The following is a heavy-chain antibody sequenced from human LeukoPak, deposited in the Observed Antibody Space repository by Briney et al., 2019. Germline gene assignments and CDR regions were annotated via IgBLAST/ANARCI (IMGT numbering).Heavy chain of an antibody. J-gene: IGHJ3*02. CDR3: VRDRYDVLTGYNDAFDI. CDR2: IKYDGSEK. CDR1: GFSFSTTW. D-gene: IGHD3-9*01. V-gene: IGHV3-7*01. Sequence: GGSLRLSCAASGFSFSTTWMTWVRQAPGKGLEWVANIKYDGSEKYYADSLKGRFTLSRDNAKNSLYLQMNSLRAEDTAVYYCVRDRYDVLTGYNDAFDIWGHGTLVAVSS.